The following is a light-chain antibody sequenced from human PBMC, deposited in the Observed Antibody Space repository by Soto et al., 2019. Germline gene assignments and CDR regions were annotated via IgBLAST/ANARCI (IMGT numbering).Light chain of an antibody. J-gene: IGLJ3*02. CDR3: SSYTRTTTFVV. CDR1: SSDVGGYNY. Sequence: QSALTQPASVSGSLGQSITISCTGTSSDVGGYNYVSGYQHHPGKAPKLIIYQVYSRPSGVSNRFSGSKFGNTASLSISGLQADDEADYYCSSYTRTTTFVVFGGGTKLTVL. V-gene: IGLV2-14*01. CDR2: QVY.